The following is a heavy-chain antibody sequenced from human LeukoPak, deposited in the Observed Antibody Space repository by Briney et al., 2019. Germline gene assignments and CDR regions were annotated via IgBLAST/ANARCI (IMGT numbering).Heavy chain of an antibody. CDR3: AKLTTVVTPRAFDI. V-gene: IGHV5-51*01. J-gene: IGHJ3*02. CDR2: FFPGDSDT. CDR1: GYIFTSYW. Sequence: GESLKISCQGSGYIFTSYWIAWVRQMPGKGLEWMGIFFPGDSDTRYSPSFQGHVTISADKSINTAYLQWSSLKASDTAMYYCAKLTTVVTPRAFDIWGLGTLVTVSS. D-gene: IGHD4-23*01.